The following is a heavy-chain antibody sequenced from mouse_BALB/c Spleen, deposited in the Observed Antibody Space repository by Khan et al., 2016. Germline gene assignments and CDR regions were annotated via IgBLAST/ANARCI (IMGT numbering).Heavy chain of an antibody. J-gene: IGHJ2*01. Sequence: EVELVESGGGLVKPGGSLKVSCAASGFTFTSYAMSWFRQTPEKRLEWVASISSGGATYYPDSVKGRFTISRDIARNILYLQMSSLRSEDTTMYYCARFYDGYFFDYWGQGTTLTVSS. CDR2: ISSGGAT. CDR1: GFTFTSYA. CDR3: ARFYDGYFFDY. V-gene: IGHV5-6-5*01. D-gene: IGHD2-3*01.